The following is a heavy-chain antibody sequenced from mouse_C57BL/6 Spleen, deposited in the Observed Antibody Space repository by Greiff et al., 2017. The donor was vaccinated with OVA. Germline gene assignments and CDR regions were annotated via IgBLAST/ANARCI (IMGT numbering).Heavy chain of an antibody. CDR3: ARTYGSSSYYFDY. D-gene: IGHD1-1*01. J-gene: IGHJ2*01. CDR1: GYTFTSYW. CDR2: IDPSDSET. Sequence: QVQLQQPGAELVRPGSSVKLSCKASGYTFTSYWMHWVKQRPIQGLEWIGNIDPSDSETHYNQKFKDKATLTVDKSSSTAYMQLSSLTSEDSAVYYCARTYGSSSYYFDYWGQGTTLTVSS. V-gene: IGHV1-52*01.